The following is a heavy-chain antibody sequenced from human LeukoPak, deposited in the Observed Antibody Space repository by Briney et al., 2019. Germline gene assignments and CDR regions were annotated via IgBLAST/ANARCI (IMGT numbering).Heavy chain of an antibody. J-gene: IGHJ5*02. V-gene: IGHV3-48*03. Sequence: GGSLRLSCAASGFTFSSYEMNWVRQAPGKGLEWVSYISSSGSTIYYADSVKGRFTISRDNANNSLYLQMNSLRAEDTAVYYCARVWLRSIGVHRWGQGTLVTVSS. CDR3: ARVWLRSIGVHR. D-gene: IGHD3-10*01. CDR1: GFTFSSYE. CDR2: ISSSGSTI.